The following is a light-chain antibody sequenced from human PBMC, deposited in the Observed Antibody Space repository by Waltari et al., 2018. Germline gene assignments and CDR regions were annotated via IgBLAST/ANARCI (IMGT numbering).Light chain of an antibody. V-gene: IGLV3-21*02. Sequence: SFVLTQPPSVSVAPGQTASITCGGNNIGGNSVHWYQQKPGQAPILVVYDDIDRPSGVPVRVSGSNSGIPATLTISSVEAGDEADYYCQVWDTTTDQVIFGGGTRLTVL. CDR2: DDI. CDR1: NIGGNS. CDR3: QVWDTTTDQVI. J-gene: IGLJ2*01.